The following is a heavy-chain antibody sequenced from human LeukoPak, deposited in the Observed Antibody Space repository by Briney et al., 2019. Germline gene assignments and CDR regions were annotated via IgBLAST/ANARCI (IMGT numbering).Heavy chain of an antibody. V-gene: IGHV3-53*01. D-gene: IGHD1-26*01. CDR3: AKDFGGSDYDWYFDL. J-gene: IGHJ2*01. Sequence: GGSLRLSCAASGFTFSSNYMSWVRQALGKGLEWVSVIYSGGSTYYADPVKGRFTISRDNSRNILYLQMNSLRAEDTAIYYCAKDFGGSDYDWYFDLWGRGTVVTVSS. CDR2: IYSGGST. CDR1: GFTFSSNY.